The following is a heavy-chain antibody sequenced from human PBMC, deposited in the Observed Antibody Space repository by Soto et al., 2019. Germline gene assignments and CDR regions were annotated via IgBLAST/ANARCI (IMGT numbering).Heavy chain of an antibody. D-gene: IGHD3-22*01. CDR3: ARLYTYGYYHFDH. V-gene: IGHV1-2*02. J-gene: IGHJ4*02. CDR2: IGPESGAT. CDR1: GYTFTGHY. Sequence: ASVKVSCKASGYTFTGHYIHWVRQAPEQGPEWMGEIGPESGATRYAQKFQGRVTMSVDTSKNQISLTLTSLTPADTAVYFCARLYTYGYYHFDHWGQGTLVTVSS.